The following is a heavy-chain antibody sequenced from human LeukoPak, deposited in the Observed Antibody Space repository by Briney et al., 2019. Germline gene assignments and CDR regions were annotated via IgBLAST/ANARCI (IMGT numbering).Heavy chain of an antibody. CDR1: GFTVSSNY. Sequence: GGSLRLSCAASGFTVSSNYVSWVRQAPGKGLEWVSVIYSGGSTYYADSVKGRFTISRDNSKNTLYLQMNSLRAEDTAVYYCARGEWVRYFDWLPYNAFDIWGQGTMVTVSS. CDR3: ARGEWVRYFDWLPYNAFDI. V-gene: IGHV3-53*01. CDR2: IYSGGST. J-gene: IGHJ3*02. D-gene: IGHD3-9*01.